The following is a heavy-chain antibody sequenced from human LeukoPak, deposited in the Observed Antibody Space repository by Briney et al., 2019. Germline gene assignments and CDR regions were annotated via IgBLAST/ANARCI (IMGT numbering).Heavy chain of an antibody. CDR3: ARDRGSLGGFDY. J-gene: IGHJ4*02. D-gene: IGHD3-16*01. V-gene: IGHV4-59*02. CDR1: GGSASGYY. CDR2: INDRGST. Sequence: PETLSLTCTLSGGSASGYYWSWIRPPPGEGREWIGYINDRGSTNYNPSLKRRVTISVDTSKNQFSLKLSSVTAAGTAVYSCARDRGSLGGFDYWGQGTLVTVSS.